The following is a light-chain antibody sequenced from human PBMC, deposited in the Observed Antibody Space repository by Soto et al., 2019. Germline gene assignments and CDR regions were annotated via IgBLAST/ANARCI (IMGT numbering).Light chain of an antibody. CDR3: QQYVSLIT. J-gene: IGKJ5*01. V-gene: IGKV3-20*01. Sequence: EIGLTQSPGTLSLSPGERATLSCRASQSVSSSYLAWSQQKPGQAPRLLIYGASSSATGIPDRFSGSGSGTDFTLTISRLEPEDFAVYYCQQYVSLITFGKGTRLEIK. CDR2: GAS. CDR1: QSVSSSY.